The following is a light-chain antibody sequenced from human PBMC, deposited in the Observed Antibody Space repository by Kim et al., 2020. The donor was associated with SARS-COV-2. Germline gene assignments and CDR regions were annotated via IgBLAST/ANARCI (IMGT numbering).Light chain of an antibody. CDR1: QSGSSSY. J-gene: IGKJ2*01. V-gene: IGKV3-20*01. Sequence: RGERATLSCRASQSGSSSYLAWYQKKPGQAPRRLIYGASSRATGIPDRCSGSGSGTDFTLTISRLETEEFAVYDCQKYGSSPVYTFGQGTKLE. CDR3: QKYGSSPVYT. CDR2: GAS.